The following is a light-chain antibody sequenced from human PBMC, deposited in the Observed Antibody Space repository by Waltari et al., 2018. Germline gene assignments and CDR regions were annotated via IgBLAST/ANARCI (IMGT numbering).Light chain of an antibody. CDR3: QSYDTSLSVV. J-gene: IGLJ3*02. CDR2: GSS. Sequence: QSVLTQPPSVSGAPGQRVTISCTGSGSNIGAGYDVHWSQQLPRAAPKLLSYGSSTRPLGVPDRFFGSTSGTSASLAITGLQAEDEADYYCQSYDTSLSVVFGGGTKLTVL. V-gene: IGLV1-40*01. CDR1: GSNIGAGYD.